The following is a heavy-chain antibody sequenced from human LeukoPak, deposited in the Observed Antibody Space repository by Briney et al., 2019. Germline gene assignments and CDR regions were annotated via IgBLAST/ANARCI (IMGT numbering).Heavy chain of an antibody. CDR3: ARGRGYYDILTGYRGPHYYYGMDA. CDR1: GFTVSSNY. J-gene: IGHJ6*02. CDR2: IYSGGST. Sequence: GGSLRLSCAASGFTVSSNYMSWVRQAPGKGLEWVSVIYSGGSTYYADSVKGRFTISRHNSKNTLYLQMNSLRAEDTAVYYCARGRGYYDILTGYRGPHYYYGMDAWGQGTTVTVSS. V-gene: IGHV3-53*04. D-gene: IGHD3-9*01.